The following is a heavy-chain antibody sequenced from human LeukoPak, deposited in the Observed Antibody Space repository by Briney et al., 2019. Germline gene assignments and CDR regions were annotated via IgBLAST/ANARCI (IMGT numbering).Heavy chain of an antibody. CDR2: ISAYNGNT. V-gene: IGHV1-18*01. D-gene: IGHD6-19*01. Sequence: GASVKVSCKASGYTFTSYGISWVRQAPGQGLEWMGWISAYNGNTNYAQKLQGRVTMTTDKSTNTAYMELRSLRSDDAAVYYCAREHRRIAVAGTCQDYWGQGTLVTVSS. CDR1: GYTFTSYG. J-gene: IGHJ4*02. CDR3: AREHRRIAVAGTCQDY.